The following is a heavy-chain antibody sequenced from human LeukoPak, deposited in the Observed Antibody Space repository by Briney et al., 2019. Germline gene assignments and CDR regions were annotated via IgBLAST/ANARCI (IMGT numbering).Heavy chain of an antibody. J-gene: IGHJ4*02. CDR3: ARARDYGDYPDY. CDR1: GGSFSGYY. Sequence: SETLSHTCAVYGGSFSGYYWSWIRQPPGKGLEWIGEINHSGSTNYNPSLKSRVTISVDTSKNQFSLKLSSVTAADTAVYYCARARDYGDYPDYWGQGTLVTVSS. D-gene: IGHD4-17*01. CDR2: INHSGST. V-gene: IGHV4-34*01.